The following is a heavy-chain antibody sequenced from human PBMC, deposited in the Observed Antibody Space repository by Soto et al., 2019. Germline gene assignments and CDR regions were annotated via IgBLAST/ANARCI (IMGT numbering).Heavy chain of an antibody. Sequence: SETLSLTCTVSGGSISSYYWSWIRQPPGKGLEWIGYIYYSGSTNYNPSLKSRVTMSVDTSKNQFSLKLTSVNTADTAIYYCTRGGDPYKTGHWGQGNLVTVSS. CDR1: GGSISSYY. CDR2: IYYSGST. J-gene: IGHJ4*02. CDR3: TRGGDPYKTGH. D-gene: IGHD2-21*01. V-gene: IGHV4-59*01.